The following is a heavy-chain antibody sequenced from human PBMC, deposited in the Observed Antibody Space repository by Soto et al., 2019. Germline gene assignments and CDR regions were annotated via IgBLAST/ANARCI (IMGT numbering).Heavy chain of an antibody. Sequence: EVQLVQSGGGSVKPGGSLRLSCAASGFTFTNYWMHWVRQVPGKGLVWVSRIDGVGSGTSYSDSVRGRFTISRYNAENMVYLQMDRLRAEDTAVYDCTTGIEYWGQGTMVTVSS. CDR1: GFTFTNYW. CDR2: IDGVGSGT. J-gene: IGHJ4*02. CDR3: TTGIEY. V-gene: IGHV3-74*01.